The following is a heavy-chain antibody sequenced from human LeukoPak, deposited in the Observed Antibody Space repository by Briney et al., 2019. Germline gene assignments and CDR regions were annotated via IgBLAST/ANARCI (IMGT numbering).Heavy chain of an antibody. J-gene: IGHJ5*02. D-gene: IGHD6-6*01. CDR3: AREGVAQTFYSSSSESMGATWFDP. CDR2: INAGNGNT. CDR1: GYTFTSYA. Sequence: ASAKVSCKASGYTFTSYAMHWVRQAPGQRLEWMGWINAGNGNTKYSQEFQGRVTITRDTSASTAYMELSSLRSEDMAVYYCAREGVAQTFYSSSSESMGATWFDPWGQGTLVTVSS. V-gene: IGHV1-3*03.